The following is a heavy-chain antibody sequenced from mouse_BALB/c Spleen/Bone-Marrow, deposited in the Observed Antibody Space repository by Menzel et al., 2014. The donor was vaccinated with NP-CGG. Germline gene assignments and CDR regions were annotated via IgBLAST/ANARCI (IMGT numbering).Heavy chain of an antibody. CDR3: ARSGFDY. V-gene: IGHV1-7*01. CDR1: DYTFXSYW. CDR2: INPSTGYT. Sequence: QVQLKQSGAELAKPGASVKMSCKASDYTFXSYWMHWVKQRPGQGLEWIGYINPSTGYTAYNQKFKDKATLTADKSSSTAYMQLSSLTSEDSAVYYCARSGFDYWGQGTTFTVSS. D-gene: IGHD4-1*01. J-gene: IGHJ2*01.